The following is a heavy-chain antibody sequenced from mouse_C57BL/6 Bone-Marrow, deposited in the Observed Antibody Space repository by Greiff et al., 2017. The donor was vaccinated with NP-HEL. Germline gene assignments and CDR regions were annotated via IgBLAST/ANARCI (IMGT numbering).Heavy chain of an antibody. CDR2: IHPGNGDT. D-gene: IGHD2-5*01. CDR3: TKHYYSNPFAY. CDR1: GYTFTSYW. J-gene: IGHJ3*01. Sequence: VQLQQSGTVLARPGASVKMSCKTSGYTFTSYWMHWVKQRPGQGLEWIGGIHPGNGDTSYNQKFKGKAKLTAVTSASTAYMELSSLTNEDSAVYAGTKHYYSNPFAYWGQGTPVTVSA. V-gene: IGHV1-5*01.